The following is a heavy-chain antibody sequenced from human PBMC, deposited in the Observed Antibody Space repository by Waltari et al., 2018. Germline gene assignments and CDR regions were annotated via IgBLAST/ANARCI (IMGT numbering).Heavy chain of an antibody. CDR1: GFTFSSYG. CDR2: ISYDGSNK. V-gene: IGHV3-30*18. CDR3: AKVLDYYDSSSDY. J-gene: IGHJ4*02. D-gene: IGHD3-22*01. Sequence: QVQLVESGGGVVQPGRSLRLSCAASGFTFSSYGMHWVRQAPGKGLEWVAVISYDGSNKYYADSVKGRFTISRDNSKNTLYLQMNSLRAEDTAVYYCAKVLDYYDSSSDYWGQGTLVTVSS.